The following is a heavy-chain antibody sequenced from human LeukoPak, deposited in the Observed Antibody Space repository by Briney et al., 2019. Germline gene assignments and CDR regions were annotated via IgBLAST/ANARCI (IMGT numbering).Heavy chain of an antibody. Sequence: GGSLRLSCAASGFSLSSYWMTWVRQAPGKGLEWVANIKQDGSEKNYVDSVKGRFTISRDNAKNSLYLQMNSLRAEDTAVYYCAKDGPGYCSGGSCPNDYWGQGTLVTVSS. J-gene: IGHJ4*02. D-gene: IGHD2-15*01. CDR3: AKDGPGYCSGGSCPNDY. CDR1: GFSLSSYW. CDR2: IKQDGSEK. V-gene: IGHV3-7*03.